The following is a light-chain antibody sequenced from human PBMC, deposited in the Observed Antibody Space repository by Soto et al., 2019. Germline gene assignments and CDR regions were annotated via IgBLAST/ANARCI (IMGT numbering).Light chain of an antibody. CDR2: DDT. CDR1: NIASKS. J-gene: IGLJ1*01. V-gene: IGLV3-21*02. CDR3: QVWDITSDQYL. Sequence: SYELTQPPSVSVAPGQTARPTCGGNNIASKSVHWYQQRPGQAPVLVLYDDTNRPSGIPERFSGSNSGSTATLTISSVEAGDEADYFCQVWDITSDQYLFGTGTKVTVL.